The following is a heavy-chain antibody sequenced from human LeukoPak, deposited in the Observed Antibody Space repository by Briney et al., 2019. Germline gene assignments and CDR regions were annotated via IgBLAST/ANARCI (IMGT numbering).Heavy chain of an antibody. D-gene: IGHD3-22*01. V-gene: IGHV3-23*01. Sequence: GGSLRLSCAASGFTFSRYAMNWVRQAPEKGLEWVSLISVGGGNTHYADSVQGRFTISRDDSQNKLYLQMNNLRAEDTAVYYCAKDLDSTGSYTPDPWGQGTLVTVSP. J-gene: IGHJ5*02. CDR3: AKDLDSTGSYTPDP. CDR2: ISVGGGNT. CDR1: GFTFSRYA.